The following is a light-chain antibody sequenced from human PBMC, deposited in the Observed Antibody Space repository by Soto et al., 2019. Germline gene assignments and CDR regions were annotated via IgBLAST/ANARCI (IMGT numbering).Light chain of an antibody. Sequence: EIVLTQSPGTLSLSPGERATLSCRASQSVSSSYLAWYQQKPGQAPRLLIYGASSRATGIPDRFSGSGSGTDFTLTISRLEPEDFPVYYCQQYCSSPLTFGGGTKVQIK. V-gene: IGKV3-20*01. J-gene: IGKJ4*01. CDR1: QSVSSSY. CDR2: GAS. CDR3: QQYCSSPLT.